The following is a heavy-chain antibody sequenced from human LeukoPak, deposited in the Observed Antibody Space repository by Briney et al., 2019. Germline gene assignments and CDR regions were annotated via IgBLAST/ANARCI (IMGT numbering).Heavy chain of an antibody. Sequence: GASVKVSCKASGYTFTSYGISWVRQAPGKGLEWMGWISAYNGNTNYAQKLQGRVTMTTDTSTSTAYMELRSLRSDDTAVYYCARGGALYYDILTGYYKGAFDIWGQGTMVTVSS. J-gene: IGHJ3*02. CDR3: ARGGALYYDILTGYYKGAFDI. V-gene: IGHV1-18*01. CDR2: ISAYNGNT. CDR1: GYTFTSYG. D-gene: IGHD3-9*01.